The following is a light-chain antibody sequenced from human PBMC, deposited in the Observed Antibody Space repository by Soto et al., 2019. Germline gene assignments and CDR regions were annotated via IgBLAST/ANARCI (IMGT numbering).Light chain of an antibody. CDR1: SSDVGGYNY. CDR2: DVT. V-gene: IGLV2-14*03. J-gene: IGLJ2*01. Sequence: QSALTQPASVSGSPGQSITISCTGTSSDVGGYNYVCWYQQHPGKAPKLMIYDVTYRPSGVSNRFSASKSGNTASLTISGLQAEDEDDYYCSSYSTTSTLVFGGGTKLTVL. CDR3: SSYSTTSTLV.